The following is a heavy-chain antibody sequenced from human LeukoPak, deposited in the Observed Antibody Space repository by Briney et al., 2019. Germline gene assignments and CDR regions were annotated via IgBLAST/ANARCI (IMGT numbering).Heavy chain of an antibody. CDR2: IIPILGIA. V-gene: IGHV1-69*04. Sequence: ASVKVSCKASGGTFSSYAISWVRQAPGQGLEWMGRIIPILGIANYAQKFQGRVTITADKSTSTAYMELSSLRSEDTAVYYCARGRVVAATLDYYYYGMDVWGQGTTVTVSS. J-gene: IGHJ6*02. CDR1: GGTFSSYA. D-gene: IGHD2-15*01. CDR3: ARGRVVAATLDYYYYGMDV.